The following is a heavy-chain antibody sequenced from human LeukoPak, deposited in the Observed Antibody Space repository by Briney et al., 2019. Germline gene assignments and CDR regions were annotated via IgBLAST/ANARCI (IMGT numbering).Heavy chain of an antibody. CDR2: LSGGGGST. CDR1: GFTFAGYA. D-gene: IGHD2-21*02. V-gene: IGHV3-23*01. CDR3: ASAPVRSYCGGDCLDY. J-gene: IGHJ4*02. Sequence: PGGSLRLSGAASGFTFAGYAMSGVRQAPGKGLEWGSTLSGGGGSTYYADSVKGSFTIYRANGTTTLYLKMLSLRAEATAVYSCASAPVRSYCGGDCLDYWGQGTLVTVSS.